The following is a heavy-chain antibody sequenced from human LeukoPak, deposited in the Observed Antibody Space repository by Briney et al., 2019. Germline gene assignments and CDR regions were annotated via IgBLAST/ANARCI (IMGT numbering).Heavy chain of an antibody. CDR2: ISYDGSNK. J-gene: IGHJ4*02. V-gene: IGHV3-30-3*01. Sequence: GGSLRPSCAASGFTLRTYAMPWVRQAPGKGREGVAVISYDGSNKYYADSVKGRFTISRDNSKNTLYLQMNSLRAEDTAVYYCARDEWELIDYWGQGTLVTVSS. CDR1: GFTLRTYA. CDR3: ARDEWELIDY. D-gene: IGHD1-26*01.